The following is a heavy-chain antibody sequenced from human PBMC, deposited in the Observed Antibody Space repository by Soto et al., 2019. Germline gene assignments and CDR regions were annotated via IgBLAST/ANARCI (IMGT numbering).Heavy chain of an antibody. V-gene: IGHV1-46*01. Sequence: AASVKVSCKASGYTFTSYYMHWVRQAPGQGLEWMGIINPSGGSTSYAQKFQGRVTMTRDTSTSTVYMELSSLRSEDTAVYYCARSKGIVGATTRIPGYWGQGTLVTVSS. J-gene: IGHJ4*02. CDR2: INPSGGST. D-gene: IGHD1-26*01. CDR3: ARSKGIVGATTRIPGY. CDR1: GYTFTSYY.